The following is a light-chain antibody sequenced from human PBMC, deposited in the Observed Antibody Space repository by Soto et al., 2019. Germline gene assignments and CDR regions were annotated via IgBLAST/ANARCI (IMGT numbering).Light chain of an antibody. Sequence: EIVMTQSPATLSVSPGERATLSCRASQSVRSNLAWYQQKPGQAPRLLISGASTRATGVPVRFSGSGSGTEFTLTISSLQAEDVAVYYCHQYDSLPFTFGPGTKVDIK. CDR3: HQYDSLPFT. J-gene: IGKJ3*01. CDR2: GAS. V-gene: IGKV3-15*01. CDR1: QSVRSN.